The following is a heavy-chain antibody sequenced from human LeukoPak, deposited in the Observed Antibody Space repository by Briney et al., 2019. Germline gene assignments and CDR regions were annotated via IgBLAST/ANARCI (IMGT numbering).Heavy chain of an antibody. D-gene: IGHD3-22*01. CDR1: GFTFDDYA. CDR2: ISWNSGSI. CDR3: AKAYSSGLEPFDY. J-gene: IGHJ4*02. Sequence: GGSLRLSCAASGFTFDDYAMHWVRQAPGKGLEWVSGISWNSGSIGYADSVKGRFTISRDNAKNSLYLQMNSLRAEDTALYYCAKAYSSGLEPFDYWGQGTLVTVSS. V-gene: IGHV3-9*01.